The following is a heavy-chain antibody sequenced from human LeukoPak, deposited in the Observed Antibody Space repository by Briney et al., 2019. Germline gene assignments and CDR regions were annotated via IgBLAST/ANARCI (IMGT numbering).Heavy chain of an antibody. CDR3: ARLYSSGWYGGFYYYYGMDV. CDR2: IYYSGST. Sequence: SETLSLTCTVSGGSISSYYWSWIRQPPGKGLEWIGYIYYSGSTNYNPSLKSRVTISVDTSKNQFSLKLSSVTAADTAVYYCARLYSSGWYGGFYYYYGMDVWGQGTTVTVSS. D-gene: IGHD6-19*01. V-gene: IGHV4-59*01. CDR1: GGSISSYY. J-gene: IGHJ6*02.